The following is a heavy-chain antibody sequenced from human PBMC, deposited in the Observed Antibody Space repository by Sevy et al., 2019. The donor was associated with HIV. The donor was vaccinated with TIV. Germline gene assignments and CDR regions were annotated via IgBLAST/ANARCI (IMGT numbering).Heavy chain of an antibody. CDR3: TRDRVSYPFDY. J-gene: IGHJ4*02. V-gene: IGHV3-49*03. CDR1: GFTFGDYA. D-gene: IGHD1-26*01. Sequence: GGSLRLSCTASGFTFGDYAMSWFRQAPGKGLEWVGFIRSKAYGGTTEYAASVKGRLTISRDDSKSIAYLQMNSLKTEDTAVYYFTRDRVSYPFDYWGQVTLVTVSS. CDR2: IRSKAYGGTT.